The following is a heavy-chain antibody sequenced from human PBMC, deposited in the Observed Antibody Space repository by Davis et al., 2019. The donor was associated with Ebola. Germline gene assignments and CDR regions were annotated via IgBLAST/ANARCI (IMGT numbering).Heavy chain of an antibody. CDR2: FPIDGGYT. CDR1: GIDFGTSI. J-gene: IGHJ4*02. CDR3: ARAGVSSGRAGSFDY. V-gene: IGHV3-30-3*01. Sequence: PGGSLRLSCIVSGIDFGTSIMHWVRQAPGKGLEWVALFPIDGGYTHYGAAVKGRFTISRDVSKNTVSLQMNSLREDDTAVYYGARAGVSSGRAGSFDYWGQGVLVTVSS. D-gene: IGHD6-19*01.